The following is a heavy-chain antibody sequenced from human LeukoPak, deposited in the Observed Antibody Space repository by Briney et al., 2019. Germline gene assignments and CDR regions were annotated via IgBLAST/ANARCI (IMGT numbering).Heavy chain of an antibody. CDR1: GFTVSTTY. J-gene: IGHJ3*02. CDR2: ISSSSSSI. V-gene: IGHV3-48*01. D-gene: IGHD3-22*01. Sequence: GGSLRLSCAASGFTVSTTYMSWVRQPPGKGLEWVSYISSSSSSIYYADSVKGRFTISRDNAKNSLYLQMNSLRAEDMAVYYCARAAIDPYYDSSGYYGFDIWGQGTMVTV. CDR3: ARAAIDPYYDSSGYYGFDI.